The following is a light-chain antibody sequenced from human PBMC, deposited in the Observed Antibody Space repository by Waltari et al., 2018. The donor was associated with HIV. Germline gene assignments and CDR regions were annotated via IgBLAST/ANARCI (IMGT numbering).Light chain of an antibody. Sequence: YELTQPPSVSVSPGQTAKIICSGDELPDHYAHWYQQRPGQAPVLVIYKGKERPSGIPEGFSGSSSGTTATLTISGVLEEDEADYYCQSADSSETLGVFGGGTKLTVL. V-gene: IGLV3-25*03. J-gene: IGLJ3*02. CDR2: KGK. CDR3: QSADSSETLGV. CDR1: ELPDHY.